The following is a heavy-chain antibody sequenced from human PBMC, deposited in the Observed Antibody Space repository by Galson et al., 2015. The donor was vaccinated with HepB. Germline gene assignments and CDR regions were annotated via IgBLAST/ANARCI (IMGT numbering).Heavy chain of an antibody. CDR2: INAGNDNT. CDR1: GYTFTNYA. D-gene: IGHD2-8*01. V-gene: IGHV1-3*01. CDR3: AIPLGRGVFEI. Sequence: SVKVSCKASGYTFTNYAIHWVRQAPGQGPEWMGWINAGNDNTKYSQKFQGRVTITRDTSANTVHMELSSLRSEDTAVYYCAIPLGRGVFEIWGQGTLVTVSS. J-gene: IGHJ3*02.